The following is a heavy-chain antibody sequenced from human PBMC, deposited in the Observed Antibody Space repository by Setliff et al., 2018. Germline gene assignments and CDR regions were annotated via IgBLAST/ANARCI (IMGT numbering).Heavy chain of an antibody. V-gene: IGHV1-18*01. CDR1: GYTFTDYG. Sequence: ASVKVSCKASGYTFTDYGISWVRQAPGQGLEWMGWISPYTGNTFYAPQFQGRVIMTTDTSAKTAYMDLRSLRSDDTAVYYRERLVRYCSTTSCQRTSGDDFWGLGTLVTVS. D-gene: IGHD2-2*01. CDR2: ISPYTGNT. CDR3: ERLVRYCSTTSCQRTSGDDF. J-gene: IGHJ4*02.